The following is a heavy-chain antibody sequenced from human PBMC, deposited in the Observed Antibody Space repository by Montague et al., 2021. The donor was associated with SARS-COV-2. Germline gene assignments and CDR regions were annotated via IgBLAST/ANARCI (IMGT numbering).Heavy chain of an antibody. CDR1: GYSINSNYY. CDR2: SYHSGTT. D-gene: IGHD3-10*01. J-gene: IGHJ4*02. V-gene: IGHV4-38-2*02. CDR3: SRAPYYGPGKPYQFDY. Sequence: SETLSLTCTVSGYSINSNYYWGWIRQPPGKGLEWIGCSYHSGTTPYYPSLKSRVTISLDTSNNHFPLKETSVTAADTAVYYCSRAPYYGPGKPYQFDYWGRGALVTVSS.